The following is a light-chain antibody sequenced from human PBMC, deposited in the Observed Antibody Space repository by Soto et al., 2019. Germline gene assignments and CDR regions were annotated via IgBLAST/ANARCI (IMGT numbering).Light chain of an antibody. CDR3: SSYTSSSTLGV. CDR2: DVS. J-gene: IGLJ2*01. CDR1: RSDVGGYNY. Sequence: QSVLTQPASVSGSPGQSITISCTGTRSDVGGYNYVSWYQQHPVKAPKLMIFDVSNRPSGVSNRFSGSKSGNTASLTISGLQAEDEADYYCSSYTSSSTLGVFGGGTKLTVL. V-gene: IGLV2-14*01.